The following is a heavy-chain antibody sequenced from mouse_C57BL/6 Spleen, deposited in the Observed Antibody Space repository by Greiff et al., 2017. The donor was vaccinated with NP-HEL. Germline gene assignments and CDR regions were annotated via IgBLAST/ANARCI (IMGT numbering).Heavy chain of an antibody. D-gene: IGHD3-2*02. J-gene: IGHJ3*01. Sequence: EVMLVESGGGLVQPGGSMKLSCVASGFTFSNYWMNWVRQSPEKGLEWVAQIRLKSDNYATHYAESVKGRFNISRDDSKSSVYLQMNNLRAEDTGIYYCAATDSSGYGAWFAYWGQGTLVTVSA. CDR2: IRLKSDNYAT. CDR3: AATDSSGYGAWFAY. V-gene: IGHV6-3*01. CDR1: GFTFSNYW.